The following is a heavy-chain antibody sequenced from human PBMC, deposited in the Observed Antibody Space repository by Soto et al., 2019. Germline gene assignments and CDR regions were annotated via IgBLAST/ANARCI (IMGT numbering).Heavy chain of an antibody. CDR1: GFTFSSYA. CDR3: AKVPPRCSSGNVGAMVV. CDR2: ISGSGSRP. J-gene: IGHJ6*02. Sequence: GGSMRLSCAASGFTFSSYAMNWVRQAPGKGLESASAISGSGSRPSYADSVKGWFPISRDNCKNPRYLQMNSLRAENTAVYYCAKVPPRCSSGNVGAMVVWGQGTTVTVFS. D-gene: IGHD6-6*01. V-gene: IGHV3-23*01.